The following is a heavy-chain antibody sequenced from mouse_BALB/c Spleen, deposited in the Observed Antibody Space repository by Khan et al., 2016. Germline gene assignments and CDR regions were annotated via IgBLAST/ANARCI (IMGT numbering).Heavy chain of an antibody. J-gene: IGHJ3*01. CDR3: ARAGYYGYLAY. CDR2: IHPDSSTI. D-gene: IGHD1-1*01. CDR1: GFDFSRYW. V-gene: IGHV4-1*02. Sequence: EVKLLESGGGLVQPGGSLKLSCAASGFDFSRYWMSWVRQAPGKGLEWIGEIHPDSSTINYTPSLKDKFIISRDNAKNTLYLQMSKVRSEDTALYYCARAGYYGYLAYWGQGTLVTVSA.